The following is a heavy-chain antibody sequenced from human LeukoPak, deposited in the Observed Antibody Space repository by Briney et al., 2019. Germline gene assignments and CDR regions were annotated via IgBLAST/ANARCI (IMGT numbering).Heavy chain of an antibody. CDR1: GFTFSSYA. Sequence: GGTLRLSCAASGFTFSSYAMNWVRQAPGKGLEWVSIISGSGTNTYYADSVKGRFTISRDNSKNTLYLQMNSLRAEDTAVYYCAKSFGPVIAAAGTGADWGQGTLVTVSS. D-gene: IGHD6-13*01. J-gene: IGHJ4*02. CDR3: AKSFGPVIAAAGTGAD. V-gene: IGHV3-23*01. CDR2: ISGSGTNT.